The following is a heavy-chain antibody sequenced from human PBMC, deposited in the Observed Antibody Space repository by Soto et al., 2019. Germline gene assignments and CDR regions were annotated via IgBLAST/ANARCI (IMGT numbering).Heavy chain of an antibody. CDR1: GFKFSCYA. V-gene: IGHV3-23*01. Sequence: GGSLRLSCVASGFKFSCYALTWVRQAPGKGLEWVSVISVSCANTYYADSVKGRFTISRDNSKNTLYLQMNSLRAEDTAIYYCGKASTYPLDGVDVWGQGTTVTVSS. CDR3: GKASTYPLDGVDV. D-gene: IGHD3-16*01. J-gene: IGHJ6*02. CDR2: ISVSCANT.